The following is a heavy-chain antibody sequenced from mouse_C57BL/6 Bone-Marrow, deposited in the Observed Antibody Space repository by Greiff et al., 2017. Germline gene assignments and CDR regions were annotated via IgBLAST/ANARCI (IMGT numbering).Heavy chain of an antibody. V-gene: IGHV1-81*01. D-gene: IGHD4-1*01. J-gene: IGHJ2*01. Sequence: VQLVESGAELARPGASVKLSCKASGYTFTSYGISWVKQRTGQGLEWIGEIYPRSGNTYYNEKFKGKATLTADKSSSTAYMELRSLTSEDSAVYFCAKLGRGYWGQGTTLTVSS. CDR3: AKLGRGY. CDR2: IYPRSGNT. CDR1: GYTFTSYG.